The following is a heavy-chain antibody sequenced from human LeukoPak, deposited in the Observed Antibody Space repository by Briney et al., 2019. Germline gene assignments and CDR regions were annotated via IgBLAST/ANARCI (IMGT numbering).Heavy chain of an antibody. CDR1: GGSISSSSYY. D-gene: IGHD4-23*01. J-gene: IGHJ4*02. CDR3: ARDLLNEGNHLDY. CDR2: IYYSGST. V-gene: IGHV4-39*07. Sequence: SETLSLTCTVSGGSISSSSYYWGWIRRPPGKGLEWIGSIYYSGSTYYNPSLKSRVTISVDTSKNQFSLKLSSVTAADTAVYYCARDLLNEGNHLDYWGQGTLVTVSS.